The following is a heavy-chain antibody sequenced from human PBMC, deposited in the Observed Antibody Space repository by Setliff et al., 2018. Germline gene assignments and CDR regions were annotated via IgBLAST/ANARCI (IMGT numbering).Heavy chain of an antibody. CDR3: ARGPSNYDLLTGCDC. CDR1: GYTFTDYY. V-gene: IGHV1-2*06. CDR2: INPDSGST. Sequence: ASVKVSCKASGYTFTDYYIHWVRQAPGQGLEWMGRINPDSGSTNYAQKFQGRVTMTRDTSITAAYMELSRLRSDDSAVYYCARGPSNYDLLTGCDCWGQGTLVTVSS. D-gene: IGHD3-9*01. J-gene: IGHJ4*02.